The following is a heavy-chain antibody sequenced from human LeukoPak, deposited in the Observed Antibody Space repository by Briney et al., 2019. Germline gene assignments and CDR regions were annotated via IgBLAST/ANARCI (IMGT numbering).Heavy chain of an antibody. J-gene: IGHJ4*02. V-gene: IGHV3-23*01. Sequence: GGSLRLSCAVPGITRSNYGMSWVRQAPGKGLEWVAGISDSGGRTNYADSVKGRFTISRDNPKNTLYLQTNSLGAEDTAVYFCAKRGVVIRVILVGFHKEAYYFDSWGQGALVTVSS. D-gene: IGHD3-22*01. CDR1: GITRSNYG. CDR2: ISDSGGRT. CDR3: AKRGVVIRVILVGFHKEAYYFDS.